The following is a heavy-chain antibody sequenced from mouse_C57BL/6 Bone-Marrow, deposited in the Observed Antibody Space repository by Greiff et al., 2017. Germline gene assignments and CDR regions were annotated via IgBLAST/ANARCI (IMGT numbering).Heavy chain of an antibody. Sequence: EVKLMESGPGLAKPSQTLSLTCSVTGYSITSDYWNWIRKFPGNKLEYMGYISYSGSTYNNPSLKSRNSITPAPSKTQYSLQLISVTTEDTASYYCARWGYYGSRPWYFDVGVTGPPVTVAS. CDR3: ARWGYYGSRPWYFDV. V-gene: IGHV3-8*01. CDR2: ISYSGST. D-gene: IGHD1-1*01. J-gene: IGHJ1*03. CDR1: GYSITSDY.